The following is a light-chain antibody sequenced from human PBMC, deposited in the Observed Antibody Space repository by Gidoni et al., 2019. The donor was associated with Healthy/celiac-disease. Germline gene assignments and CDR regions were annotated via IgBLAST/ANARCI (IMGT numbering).Light chain of an antibody. Sequence: EIMFTQSPATLSVSPGERATLSCRASQSVSSHLAWYQQKPGQAPRLLMYAASTRATGTPARFSGSGSGTEFTLTISSLQDEDFADYYCQHYNNWPPYTFGQGTKVDIK. J-gene: IGKJ2*01. V-gene: IGKV3-15*01. CDR1: QSVSSH. CDR3: QHYNNWPPYT. CDR2: AAS.